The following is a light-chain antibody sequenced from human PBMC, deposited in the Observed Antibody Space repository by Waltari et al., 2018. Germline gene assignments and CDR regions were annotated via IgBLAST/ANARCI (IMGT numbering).Light chain of an antibody. V-gene: IGKV1-39*01. CDR2: AAS. J-gene: IGKJ2*01. CDR1: QSISNY. CDR3: QQSYSTPYT. Sequence: DIQMTQSPSSLSASVGDRVTITCRASQSISNYLKWYQQKPGKAPKLLIYAASSLQSGISGSGSGTDFSLTISSLQPEDFATYYCQQSYSTPYTFGQGTKLEIK.